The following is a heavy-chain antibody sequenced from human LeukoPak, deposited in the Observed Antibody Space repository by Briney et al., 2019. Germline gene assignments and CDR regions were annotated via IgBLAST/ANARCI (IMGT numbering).Heavy chain of an antibody. D-gene: IGHD3-10*01. J-gene: IGHJ5*02. CDR1: GFTFSNYA. CDR3: AKEVKAGTNWFDP. V-gene: IGHV3-23*01. CDR2: ISFSGTST. Sequence: PGGSLRLSCAASGFTFSNYAMGWVSQAPGKGLEWVSSISFSGTSTYYADSVKGRFTISRDNSKNTVYLQMNSLRAEDTAVYFCAKEVKAGTNWFDPWGQGTLVTVSS.